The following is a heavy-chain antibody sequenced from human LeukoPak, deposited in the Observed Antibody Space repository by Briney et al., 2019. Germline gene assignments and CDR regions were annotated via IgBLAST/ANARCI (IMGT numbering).Heavy chain of an antibody. CDR1: GDTLIELA. CDR2: LDPEDGAT. D-gene: IGHD4-17*01. CDR3: ATARQYGDFAGYPWYYGLDV. J-gene: IGHJ6*02. Sequence: VASVKVSFKVSGDTLIELAIHWVRQAPGKGLEWMGGLDPEDGATMYAQKFEGRVSMTEDTTTDTAYMELSSVRSEDTAVYYCATARQYGDFAGYPWYYGLDVWGQGTTVTVSS. V-gene: IGHV1-24*01.